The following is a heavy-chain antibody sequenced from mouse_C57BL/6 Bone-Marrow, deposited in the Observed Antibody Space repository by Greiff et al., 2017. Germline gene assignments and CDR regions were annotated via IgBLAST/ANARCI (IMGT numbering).Heavy chain of an antibody. CDR1: GFSLTSYG. CDR3: ARNSHAAWFAY. CDR2: IWSGGST. J-gene: IGHJ3*01. Sequence: QVHVKQSGPGLVQPSQSLSITCTVSGFSLTSYGVHWVRQSPGKGLEWLGVIWSGGSTDYNAAFISRLSISKDNSKSQVFFKMNSLQADDTAIYYCARNSHAAWFAYWGQGTLVTVSA. V-gene: IGHV2-2*01.